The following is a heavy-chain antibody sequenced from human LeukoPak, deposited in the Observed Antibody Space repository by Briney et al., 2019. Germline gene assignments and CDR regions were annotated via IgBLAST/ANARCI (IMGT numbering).Heavy chain of an antibody. CDR2: ISYDGSNK. CDR3: AKDAMVRGVTHAFDI. Sequence: GWSLRLSCAASGFTFSRCGMHWVRQAPGKGLEWVAVISYDGSNKYYADSVKGRFTISRDNSKNTLYLQMNSLRAEDTAVYYCAKDAMVRGVTHAFDIWGQGTMVTVSS. J-gene: IGHJ3*02. D-gene: IGHD3-10*01. V-gene: IGHV3-30*18. CDR1: GFTFSRCG.